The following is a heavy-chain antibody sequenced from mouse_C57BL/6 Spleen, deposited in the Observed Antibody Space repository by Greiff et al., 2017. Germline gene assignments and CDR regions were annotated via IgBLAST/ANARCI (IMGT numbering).Heavy chain of an antibody. CDR1: GYTFTSYW. CDR3: AGDSSYYFDY. J-gene: IGHJ2*01. D-gene: IGHD3-2*01. Sequence: QVQLKQPGAELVKPGASVKMSCKASGYTFTSYWITWVKQRPGQGLEWIGDIYPGSGSTNYTEKFKSKATLTVDTSSSTAYMQLSSLTSEDSAVYYCAGDSSYYFDYWGQGTTLTVSS. CDR2: IYPGSGST. V-gene: IGHV1-55*01.